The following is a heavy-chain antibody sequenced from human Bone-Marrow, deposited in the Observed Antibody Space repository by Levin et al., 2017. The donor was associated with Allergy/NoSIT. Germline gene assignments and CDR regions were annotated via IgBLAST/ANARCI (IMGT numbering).Heavy chain of an antibody. D-gene: IGHD6-19*01. Sequence: PGGSLRLSCTVSGGSINSYYWSWIRQPPGKGLEWIGYIYYSGSSHYNPSLKSRVTISVDTSKNQFSLKLSSVTAADTAVYYCASTLAVAYGMDVWGQGTTVTVSS. J-gene: IGHJ6*02. CDR1: GGSINSYY. CDR3: ASTLAVAYGMDV. CDR2: IYYSGSS. V-gene: IGHV4-59*01.